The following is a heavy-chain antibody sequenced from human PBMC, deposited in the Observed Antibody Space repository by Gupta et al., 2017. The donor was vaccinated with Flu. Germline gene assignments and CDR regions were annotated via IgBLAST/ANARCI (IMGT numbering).Heavy chain of an antibody. D-gene: IGHD6-13*01. Sequence: QVQLVESGGGVVQPGSSLRLSCPASGFTYSRYGMQWVRQAPGKGLEWVAVIWYDGSNKYYADSVKGRFTIFRDNSKNTLYLQMNSLRAEDTAVYYCARGSSIAAAALYQSTKEGYFQHWGQGTLVTVSS. CDR1: GFTYSRYG. V-gene: IGHV3-33*01. J-gene: IGHJ1*01. CDR2: IWYDGSNK. CDR3: ARGSSIAAAALYQSTKEGYFQH.